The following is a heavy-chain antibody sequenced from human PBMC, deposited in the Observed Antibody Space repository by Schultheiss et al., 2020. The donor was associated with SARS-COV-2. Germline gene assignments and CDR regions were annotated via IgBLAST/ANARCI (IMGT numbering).Heavy chain of an antibody. J-gene: IGHJ4*02. V-gene: IGHV3-23*01. CDR3: ARGLRYGGTIDY. CDR1: GFTFSSYA. CDR2: ISGSGGST. Sequence: GESLKISCAASGFTFSSYAMSWVRQAPGKGLEWVSAISGSGGSTYYADSVKGRFTISRDNAKNTLYLQMNSLRAEDTAVYYCARGLRYGGTIDYWGQGTLVTVSS. D-gene: IGHD4-23*01.